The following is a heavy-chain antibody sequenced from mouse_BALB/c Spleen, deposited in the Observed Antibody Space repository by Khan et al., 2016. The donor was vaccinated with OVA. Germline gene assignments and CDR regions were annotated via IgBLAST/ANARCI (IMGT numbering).Heavy chain of an antibody. CDR1: GFTFSSYG. CDR2: ISSGGHYT. CDR3: AKTITTAKGDYCAMNY. V-gene: IGHV5-6*01. Sequence: VELVESGGDLVKPGGSLKLSCAASGFTFSSYGMSWVRQTPDKRLEWVATISSGGHYTYFPDSVRGRFTISRDNAKNTLYLQMSSLKSEDTAMYYCAKTITTAKGDYCAMNYWGQGTSVTVSS. D-gene: IGHD1-1*01. J-gene: IGHJ4*01.